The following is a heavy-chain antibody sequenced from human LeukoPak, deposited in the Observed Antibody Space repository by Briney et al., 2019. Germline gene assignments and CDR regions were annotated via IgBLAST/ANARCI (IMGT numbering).Heavy chain of an antibody. CDR3: ARVGHYDILTGRLFDY. D-gene: IGHD3-9*01. V-gene: IGHV1-18*01. J-gene: IGHJ4*02. CDR2: MNPNSGNT. Sequence: ASVKVSCKASGYTFTSYDINWVRQATGQGLEWMGWMNPNSGNTNYAQKLQGRVTMTTDTSTSTAYMELRSLRSDDTAVYYCARVGHYDILTGRLFDYWGQGTLVTVSS. CDR1: GYTFTSYD.